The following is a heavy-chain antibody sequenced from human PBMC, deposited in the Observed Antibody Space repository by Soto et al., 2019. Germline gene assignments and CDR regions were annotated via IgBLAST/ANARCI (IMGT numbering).Heavy chain of an antibody. V-gene: IGHV3-23*01. Sequence: EVQLLESGGGLVQPGGSLRLSCAASGFTFSSYAMRWVRQAPVKGLEWVSAISGSGDSTYYADSVKGRFTISRDNSKNKLYLQMNSLRAEDTAVYYCARRGSGRYYDYWGQGTLVTVSS. CDR3: ARRGSGRYYDY. D-gene: IGHD6-19*01. CDR2: ISGSGDST. CDR1: GFTFSSYA. J-gene: IGHJ4*02.